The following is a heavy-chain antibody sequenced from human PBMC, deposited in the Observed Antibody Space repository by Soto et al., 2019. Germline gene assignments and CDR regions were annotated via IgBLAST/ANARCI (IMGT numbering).Heavy chain of an antibody. Sequence: PGGSLRLSCAASXFTFSSYGMHWVRQAPGKGLEWVAVISYDGSNKYYADSVKGRFTISRDNSKNTLYLQMNSLRAEDTAVYYCARGFGELEYFQHWGQGTLVTVSS. D-gene: IGHD3-10*01. J-gene: IGHJ1*01. CDR2: ISYDGSNK. V-gene: IGHV3-30*03. CDR3: ARGFGELEYFQH. CDR1: XFTFSSYG.